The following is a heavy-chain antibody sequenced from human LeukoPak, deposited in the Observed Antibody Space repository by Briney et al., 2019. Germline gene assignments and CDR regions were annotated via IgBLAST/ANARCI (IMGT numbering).Heavy chain of an antibody. D-gene: IGHD3-9*01. J-gene: IGHJ4*02. CDR3: ARGLGDYNTDWFPVSGY. CDR2: MNPGNGDT. Sequence: GASVKVSCKASGYTFTTHDLTWVRQATGQGLEWMGWMNPGNGDTAYAQKFQGRVAMMRDTSMSTAYMELNNLGSEDTAIYYCARGLGDYNTDWFPVSGYWGQGTPVTVSS. V-gene: IGHV1-8*01. CDR1: GYTFTTHD.